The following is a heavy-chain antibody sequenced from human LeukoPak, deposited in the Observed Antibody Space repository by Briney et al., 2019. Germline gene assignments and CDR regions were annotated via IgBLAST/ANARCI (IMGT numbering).Heavy chain of an antibody. D-gene: IGHD5-12*01. Sequence: SETLSHTCTVSGGSISSGDYYWSWIRQPPGKGLEWIGYIYYSGSTYYNPSLKSRVTISVDTSKNQFSLKLSSVTAADTAVYYCARGGYDFPYYYYGMDVWGQGTTVTVSS. CDR3: ARGGYDFPYYYYGMDV. CDR1: GGSISSGDYY. V-gene: IGHV4-30-4*01. J-gene: IGHJ6*02. CDR2: IYYSGST.